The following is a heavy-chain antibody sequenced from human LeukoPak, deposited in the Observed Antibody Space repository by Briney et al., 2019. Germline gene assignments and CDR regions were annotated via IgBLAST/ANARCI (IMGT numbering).Heavy chain of an antibody. Sequence: SETLSLTCTVSGAPISSTDYYCAWIRQPPGKGLEWIASWYYTTSTNYNPSLKSRVTISVDTSKNQFSLKLSSVTAADTAVYYCARGPPYSSSSVYFDLWGRGTLVTVSS. CDR2: WYYTTST. V-gene: IGHV4-39*07. CDR3: ARGPPYSSSSVYFDL. CDR1: GAPISSTDYY. J-gene: IGHJ2*01. D-gene: IGHD6-6*01.